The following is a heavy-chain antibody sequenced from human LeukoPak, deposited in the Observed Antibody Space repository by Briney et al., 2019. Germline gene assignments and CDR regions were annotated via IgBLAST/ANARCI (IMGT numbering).Heavy chain of an antibody. CDR1: GFTFSSHW. CDR3: ARELTRSSGLGAFDI. CDR2: IYSGGST. J-gene: IGHJ3*02. V-gene: IGHV3-53*01. D-gene: IGHD3-22*01. Sequence: GGSLRLSCAASGFTFSSHWMSWVRQAPGKGLEWVSVIYSGGSTYYADSVKGRFTISRDNSKNTLYLQMNSLRAEDTAVYYCARELTRSSGLGAFDIWGQGTMVTVSS.